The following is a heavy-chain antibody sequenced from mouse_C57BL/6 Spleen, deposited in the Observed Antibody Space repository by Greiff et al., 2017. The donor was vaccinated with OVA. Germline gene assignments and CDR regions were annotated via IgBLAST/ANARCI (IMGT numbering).Heavy chain of an antibody. CDR1: GYSITSGYY. CDR2: ISYDGSN. Sequence: ESGPGLVKPSQSLSLTCSVTGYSITSGYYWNWIRQFPGNKLEWMGYISYDGSNNYNPSLKNRISITRDTSKNQFFLKLNSVTTEDTATYYCARGVGSLLRFAYWGQGTLVTFSA. V-gene: IGHV3-6*01. D-gene: IGHD2-10*01. J-gene: IGHJ3*01. CDR3: ARGVGSLLRFAY.